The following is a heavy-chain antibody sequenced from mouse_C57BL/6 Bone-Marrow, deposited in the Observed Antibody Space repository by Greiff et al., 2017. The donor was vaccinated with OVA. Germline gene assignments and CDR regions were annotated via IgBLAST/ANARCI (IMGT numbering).Heavy chain of an antibody. CDR3: TFSNSAY. J-gene: IGHJ3*01. V-gene: IGHV6-3*01. CDR1: GFTFSNYW. Sequence: EVQGVESGGGLVQPGGSMKLSCVASGFTFSNYWMNWVRQSPEKGLEWVAQIRLESDNYSTHYAESVKGRFTISRDDSKSSVYLKMNNLRAEDTGIYYCTFSNSAYWGQGTLVTVSA. D-gene: IGHD2-5*01. CDR2: IRLESDNYST.